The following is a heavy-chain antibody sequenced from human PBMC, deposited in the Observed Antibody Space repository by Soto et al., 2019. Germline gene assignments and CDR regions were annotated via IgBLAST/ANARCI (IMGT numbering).Heavy chain of an antibody. CDR2: ISGYNGNT. V-gene: IGHV1-18*01. D-gene: IGHD2-2*01. J-gene: IGHJ6*02. CDR1: GYIFSTYG. CDR3: ARAERHSTSWYAMDV. Sequence: QAQLVQSGAEVKKPGASVKVSCKASGYIFSTYGITWVRQAPGQGLEWMGWISGYNGNTDDGQKLQGRVSMTIETSKSTAYMELRSLRADDTAVYYCARAERHSTSWYAMDVWGQGTTVIVSS.